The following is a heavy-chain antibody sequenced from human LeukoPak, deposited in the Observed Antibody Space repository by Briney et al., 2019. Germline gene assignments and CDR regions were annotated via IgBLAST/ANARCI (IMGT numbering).Heavy chain of an antibody. CDR2: ISGSGTTT. V-gene: IGHV3-23*01. CDR3: AKDRARDGYNYPWSY. Sequence: PGGSLRLSCAASGFTFTSYVMSWVRQAPGKGLEWVSAISGSGTTTYYADSVKGRFTISRDNSKNTLYLQMNSLRAEDTAVYYCAKDRARDGYNYPWSYWGQGTLVTVSS. J-gene: IGHJ4*02. CDR1: GFTFTSYV. D-gene: IGHD5-24*01.